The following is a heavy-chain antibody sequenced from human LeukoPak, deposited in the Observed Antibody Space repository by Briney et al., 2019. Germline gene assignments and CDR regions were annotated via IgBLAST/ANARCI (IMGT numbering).Heavy chain of an antibody. Sequence: GGSLRLSCAASGFTFSSYAISWVRQAPGKGLEWVSAISGSGGSTYYADSVKGRVTIARENSKNTLYLQMNSLRAEDTAVYYCAKGSIADYDFWSGYYTHYFDYWGQGTLVTVSS. CDR2: ISGSGGST. CDR1: GFTFSSYA. CDR3: AKGSIADYDFWSGYYTHYFDY. D-gene: IGHD3-3*01. V-gene: IGHV3-23*01. J-gene: IGHJ4*02.